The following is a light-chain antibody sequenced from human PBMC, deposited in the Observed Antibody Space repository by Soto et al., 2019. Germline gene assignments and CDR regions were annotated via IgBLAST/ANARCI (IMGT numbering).Light chain of an antibody. Sequence: DIQMTHSPSTLSASVGYRVTITFRASQSISSWLAWYQQEPGKAPKLLIYDASSLESGVPSRFSGSGSGTEFTLTISSLQPDDFATYYCQQYNSYPQFGQGTKMDIK. V-gene: IGKV1-5*01. CDR2: DAS. CDR1: QSISSW. CDR3: QQYNSYPQ. J-gene: IGKJ1*01.